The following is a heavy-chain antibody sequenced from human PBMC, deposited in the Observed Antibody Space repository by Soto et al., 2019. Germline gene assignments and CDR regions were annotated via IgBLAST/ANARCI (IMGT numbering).Heavy chain of an antibody. CDR2: ISWNSGSI. J-gene: IGHJ4*02. Sequence: EVQLVESGGGLVQPGRSLRLSCAASGFTFDDYAMHWVRQAPGKGLEWVSGISWNSGSIGYADSVKGRFTISRDNAKYSLYLQMNSLRAEDTALYYCATLELPDYWGQGTLVTVSS. V-gene: IGHV3-9*01. CDR3: ATLELPDY. D-gene: IGHD1-7*01. CDR1: GFTFDDYA.